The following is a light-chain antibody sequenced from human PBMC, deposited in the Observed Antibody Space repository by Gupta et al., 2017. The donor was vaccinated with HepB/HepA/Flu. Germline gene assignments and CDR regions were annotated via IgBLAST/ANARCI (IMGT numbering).Light chain of an antibody. CDR1: SSDVGGYDF. J-gene: IGLJ2*01. CDR2: DVN. V-gene: IGLV2-8*01. Sequence: QSALTQPPSASGSPGQSVTISCTGTSSDVGGYDFVSWFQQHPGNTPNLMIYDVNKRPSGVADRFAASKSGNTASPTISGLQTEDEADYYCSSYASNNILVFGGGTKLTVL. CDR3: SSYASNNILV.